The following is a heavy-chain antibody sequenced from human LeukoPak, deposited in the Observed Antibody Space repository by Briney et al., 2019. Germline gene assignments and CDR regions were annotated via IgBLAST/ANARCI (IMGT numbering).Heavy chain of an antibody. CDR2: IRGSGGTP. D-gene: IGHD6-13*01. CDR3: AKGSYDSSSWYSTSLGRNWFDP. Sequence: GGSLRLSCAASGFTFRSYAMSWVRQAPGKGLEGVSAIRGSGGTPYYADSVKGRFTISRDNSKNTLYLQMNSLRAEDTAVYYCAKGSYDSSSWYSTSLGRNWFDPWGQGTLVTVSS. J-gene: IGHJ5*02. CDR1: GFTFRSYA. V-gene: IGHV3-23*01.